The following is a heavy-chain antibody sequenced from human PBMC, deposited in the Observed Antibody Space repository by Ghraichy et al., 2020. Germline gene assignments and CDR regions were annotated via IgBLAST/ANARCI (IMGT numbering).Heavy chain of an antibody. D-gene: IGHD1-14*01. CDR2: IIPIFGTA. J-gene: IGHJ2*01. V-gene: IGHV1-69*13. CDR1: GGTFSSYA. Sequence: SVKVSCKASGGTFSSYAISWVRQAPGQGLEWMGGIIPIFGTANYAQKFQGRVTITADESTSTAYMELSSLRSEDTAVYYCARSYSYTRSYWYFDLWGRGPLVTVSS. CDR3: ARSYSYTRSYWYFDL.